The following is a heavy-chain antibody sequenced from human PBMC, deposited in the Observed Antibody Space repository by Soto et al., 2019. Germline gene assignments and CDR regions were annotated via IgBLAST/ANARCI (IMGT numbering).Heavy chain of an antibody. CDR2: IYYSGST. CDR1: GGSISSSSYY. V-gene: IGHV4-39*01. CDR3: ARSPTYYYYYMDV. J-gene: IGHJ6*03. Sequence: QLQLQESGPGLVKPSETLSLTCTVSGGSISSSSYYWGWIRQPPGKGLEWIGSIYYSGSTYYNPSLKSRVTISVDTSKNQFSLKLSSVTAADTAVYYCARSPTYYYYYMDVWGKGTTVTVSS.